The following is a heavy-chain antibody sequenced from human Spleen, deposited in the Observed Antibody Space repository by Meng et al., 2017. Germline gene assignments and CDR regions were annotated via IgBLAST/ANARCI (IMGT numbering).Heavy chain of an antibody. CDR1: GGSISSSSYY. J-gene: IGHJ4*02. Sequence: SETLSLTCTVSGGSISSSSYYWGWIRQPPGKGLQWIGSIYYSGSTYYDPSLKSRVTISVDTSKNQFSLRLSSVTAADTAVYYCASWSSFYDYWGQGTLVTVSS. D-gene: IGHD2/OR15-2a*01. CDR2: IYYSGST. CDR3: ASWSSFYDY. V-gene: IGHV4-39*07.